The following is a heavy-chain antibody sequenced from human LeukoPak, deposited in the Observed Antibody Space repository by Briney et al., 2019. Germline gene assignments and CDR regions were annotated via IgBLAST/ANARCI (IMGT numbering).Heavy chain of an antibody. CDR3: ARDTLGEGEDANYAGYYFDY. V-gene: IGHV3-15*01. D-gene: IGHD3-3*01. CDR1: GLTFNKAW. Sequence: PGGSLRLSCAASGLTFNKAWMGWVRQAPGKGLENIGRIKSKTDGGTTDYAAPVKGRFTISRDDSKNTLYLQMNSLRAEDTAVYYCARDTLGEGEDANYAGYYFDYWGQGTPVTVSS. J-gene: IGHJ4*02. CDR2: IKSKTDGGTT.